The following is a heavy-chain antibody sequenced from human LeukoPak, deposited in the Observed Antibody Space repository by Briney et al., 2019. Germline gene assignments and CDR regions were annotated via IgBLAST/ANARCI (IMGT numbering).Heavy chain of an antibody. J-gene: IGHJ3*02. CDR3: VRVVAAPANSDAFDI. CDR1: GDTFNKYA. D-gene: IGHD5-12*01. Sequence: ASVNVSCTASGDTFNKYAISWVRQAPGQGLEWMGGIIPIIGAPTSAQQSPGRDTINADEPPSTASMERCSLTPADTAVYFCVRVVAAPANSDAFDIWGQGTMVTVSS. V-gene: IGHV1-69*13. CDR2: IIPIIGAP.